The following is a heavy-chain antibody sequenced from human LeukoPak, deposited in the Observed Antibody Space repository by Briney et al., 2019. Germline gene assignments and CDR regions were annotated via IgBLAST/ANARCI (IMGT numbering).Heavy chain of an antibody. Sequence: ASVKVSCKASGYTFTGYYMHWVRQAPGQGLEWMGWINPNSGGTNYARKFQGWVTMTRDTSISTAYMELSRLRSDDTAVYYCARGDYVWGSYRFCDYWGQGTLVTVSS. D-gene: IGHD3-16*02. V-gene: IGHV1-2*04. CDR2: INPNSGGT. CDR3: ARGDYVWGSYRFCDY. CDR1: GYTFTGYY. J-gene: IGHJ4*02.